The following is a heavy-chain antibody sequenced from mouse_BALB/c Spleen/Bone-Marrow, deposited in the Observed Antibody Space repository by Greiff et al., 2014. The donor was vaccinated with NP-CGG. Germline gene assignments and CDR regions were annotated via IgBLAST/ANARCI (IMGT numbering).Heavy chain of an antibody. D-gene: IGHD2-4*01. CDR3: ARGYYDDVYAMDY. Sequence: EVQLQQSGAELVKPGASVKLSCTASGFNIKDTYMHWVKQRPEQGLEWIGRIDPANGNTKYDPKFQGKATITANTSSNTAYLQLSSLTSEDTAVYYCARGYYDDVYAMDYWGQGTSVTVSS. V-gene: IGHV14-3*02. CDR2: IDPANGNT. J-gene: IGHJ4*01. CDR1: GFNIKDTY.